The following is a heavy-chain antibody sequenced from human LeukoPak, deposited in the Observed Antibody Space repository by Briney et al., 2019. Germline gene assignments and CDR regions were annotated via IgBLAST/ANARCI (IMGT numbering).Heavy chain of an antibody. J-gene: IGHJ4*02. CDR2: ITPILGLI. CDR3: ARGRGSRTGFNGDYLDY. Sequence: ASVNVSCKASGYTYSNYAINWVRQAHGQGLEWMGRITPILGLINYAQTFQGRVTMSADKSTNTGYMEVTGLRSEDTAIYYCARGRGSRTGFNGDYLDYWGQGTLLTVSS. CDR1: GYTYSNYA. D-gene: IGHD3/OR15-3a*01. V-gene: IGHV1-69*04.